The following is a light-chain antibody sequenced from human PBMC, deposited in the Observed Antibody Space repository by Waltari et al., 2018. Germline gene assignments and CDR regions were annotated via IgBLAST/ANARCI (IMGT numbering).Light chain of an antibody. J-gene: IGKJ1*01. V-gene: IGKV3-20*01. Sequence: EIVLTQSPGTLSSSPGERGTLSCRASQSVSRFLAWYQQKPGQAPRLLIYGSSTRATRIPDRFSGSGSGTDFSLTISRLEPEDFAVYYCQKYDRLPATFGQGTKVEIK. CDR1: QSVSRF. CDR3: QKYDRLPAT. CDR2: GSS.